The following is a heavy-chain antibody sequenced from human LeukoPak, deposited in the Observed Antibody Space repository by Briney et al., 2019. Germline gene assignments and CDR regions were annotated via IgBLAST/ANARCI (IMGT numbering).Heavy chain of an antibody. CDR3: ARRTPYGSGSYEDY. CDR1: GFTFSSYA. D-gene: IGHD3-10*01. CDR2: ISGSGGST. V-gene: IGHV3-23*01. Sequence: GGSLRLSCAASGFTFSSYAMSWVRQAPGKGVEWVSAISGSGGSTYYADSVKGRFTISRDNAKNSLYLQMNSLRAEDTAVYYCARRTPYGSGSYEDYWGQGTLVTVSS. J-gene: IGHJ4*02.